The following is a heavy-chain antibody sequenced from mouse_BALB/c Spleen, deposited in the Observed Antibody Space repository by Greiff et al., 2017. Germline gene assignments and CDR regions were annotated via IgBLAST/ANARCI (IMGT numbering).Heavy chain of an antibody. CDR1: GYSFTDYN. D-gene: IGHD1-1*01. J-gene: IGHJ3*01. CDR3: ARSDGSSWFAY. Sequence: VQLKQSGPELVKPGASVKVSCKASGYSFTDYNMYWVKQSHGKSLEWIGYIDPYNGGTSYNQKFKGKATLTVDESSSTAYMQLSSLTSEDSAVYYCARSDGSSWFAYWGQGTLVTVSA. V-gene: IGHV1S135*01. CDR2: IDPYNGGT.